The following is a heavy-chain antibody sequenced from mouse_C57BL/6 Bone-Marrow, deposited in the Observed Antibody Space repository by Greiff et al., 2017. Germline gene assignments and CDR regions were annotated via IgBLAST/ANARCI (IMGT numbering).Heavy chain of an antibody. V-gene: IGHV5-4*01. D-gene: IGHD1-1*01. J-gene: IGHJ4*01. CDR1: GFTFSSYA. Sequence: EVMLVESGGGLVKPGGSLKLSCAASGFTFSSYAMSWVRQTPEKRLEWVATISDGGSYTYYPDNVKGRFTISRDNAKNNLYLQMSHLKSEDTAMYYCARDRVGYAMDYWGQGTSVTVSS. CDR3: ARDRVGYAMDY. CDR2: ISDGGSYT.